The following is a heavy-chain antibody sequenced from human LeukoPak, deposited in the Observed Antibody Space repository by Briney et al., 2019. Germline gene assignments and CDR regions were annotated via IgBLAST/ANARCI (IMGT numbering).Heavy chain of an antibody. D-gene: IGHD3-9*01. CDR3: ARAREVTGLTP. V-gene: IGHV1-2*02. CDR1: GYRFSGNY. J-gene: IGHJ5*02. CDR2: INPNSGDT. Sequence: GPVKVSCKASGYRFSGNYIHWVRQAPGQGPEWMAWINPNSGDTNYAQKFQGRVTVTRDTSTSTVYMELSRLTYDDTAIYYCARAREVTGLTPWGQGTLVTVSS.